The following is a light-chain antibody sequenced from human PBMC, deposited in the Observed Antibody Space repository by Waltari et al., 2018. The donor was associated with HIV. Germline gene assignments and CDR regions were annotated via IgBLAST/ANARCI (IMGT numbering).Light chain of an antibody. V-gene: IGKV3-20*01. CDR3: QQDDTSPQWT. CDR1: QSVTSTY. Sequence: ELVLTQSPGTLSLYPGERATLYCRASQSVTSTYLAWYQHKPGQAPRLLRYGASNRATGTPDRFSGSGAGTDFTLTISRLEPEDFAVYYCQQDDTSPQWTFGQGTKVEI. CDR2: GAS. J-gene: IGKJ1*01.